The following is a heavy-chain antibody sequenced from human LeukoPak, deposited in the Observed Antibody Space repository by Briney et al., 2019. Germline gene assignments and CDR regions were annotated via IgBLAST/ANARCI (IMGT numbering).Heavy chain of an antibody. J-gene: IGHJ2*01. V-gene: IGHV4-59*08. D-gene: IGHD3-22*01. CDR3: ARGALRRAYYYDSSGYYPGYFDL. Sequence: SETLSLTCTVSGGSISSYYWSWIRQPPGKGLEWIGYIYYSGSTNYNPSLKSRVTISVDTSKNQFSLKLSSVTAADTAVYYCARGALRRAYYYDSSGYYPGYFDLWGRGTLVTVSS. CDR1: GGSISSYY. CDR2: IYYSGST.